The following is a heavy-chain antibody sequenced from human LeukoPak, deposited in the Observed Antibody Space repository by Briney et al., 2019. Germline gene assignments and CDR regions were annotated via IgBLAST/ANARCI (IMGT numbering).Heavy chain of an antibody. V-gene: IGHV3-23*01. CDR2: ISGSGGST. J-gene: IGHJ4*02. Sequence: GGSLRLSCAASGFTFSSYSMNWVRQAPGKGLEWVSAISGSGGSTYYADSVKGRFTISRDNFKNTLYLQMNSLRAEDTAVYYCAKESGYYYVRSTPFGGWGQGTLVTVSS. CDR3: AKESGYYYVRSTPFGG. CDR1: GFTFSSYS. D-gene: IGHD3-22*01.